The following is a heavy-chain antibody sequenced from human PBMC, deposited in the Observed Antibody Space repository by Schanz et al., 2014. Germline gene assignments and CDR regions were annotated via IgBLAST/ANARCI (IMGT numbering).Heavy chain of an antibody. CDR1: GFAFSSYA. CDR2: VPFDGSQK. Sequence: VQLMESGGGLVKPGGSLRLSCVASGFAFSSYALHWVRQAPGKGLEWVAFVPFDGSQKFYADSVKGRFTISRDNSKNTVYLQMNSLRAEDTAVYYCAKGRFGELSAFDIWGQGTMVTVSS. D-gene: IGHD3-10*01. V-gene: IGHV3-30*02. CDR3: AKGRFGELSAFDI. J-gene: IGHJ3*02.